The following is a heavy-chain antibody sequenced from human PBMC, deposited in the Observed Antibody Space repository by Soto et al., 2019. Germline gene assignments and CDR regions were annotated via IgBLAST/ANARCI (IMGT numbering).Heavy chain of an antibody. D-gene: IGHD6-19*01. V-gene: IGHV1-8*01. CDR3: ARGRGWRDN. CDR1: GYTFTTYD. Sequence: ASVKVSCKASGYTFTTYDISWVRQATGQGLEWMGWMDPKSGHTDYAAKFRGRVTMTRNTSISTAYMELSSLRSDDTAVYYCARGRGWRDNWGQGTLVTVSS. CDR2: MDPKSGHT. J-gene: IGHJ4*02.